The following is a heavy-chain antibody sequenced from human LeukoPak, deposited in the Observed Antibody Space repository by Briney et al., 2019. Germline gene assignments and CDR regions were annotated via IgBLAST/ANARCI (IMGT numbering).Heavy chain of an antibody. CDR2: IYYSGST. Sequence: PSETLSLTCAVSGGSISRNSYYWGWIRQPPGKGLEWIGSIYYSGSTYYNPSLKSRVTISVDTSKNQFSLKLSSVTAADTAVYYCGTSLNYYYYMDVWGKGTTVTVSS. J-gene: IGHJ6*03. V-gene: IGHV4-39*01. CDR3: GTSLNYYYYMDV. CDR1: GGSISRNSYY.